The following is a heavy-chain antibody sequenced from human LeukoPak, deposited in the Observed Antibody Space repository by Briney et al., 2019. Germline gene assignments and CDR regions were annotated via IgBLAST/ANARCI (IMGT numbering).Heavy chain of an antibody. Sequence: SVKVSCKASGGTFNSYAISWVRQAPGQGLEWMGRIIPIFGIANYAQKFQGRVTITADKSTSTAYMELSSLRSEDTAVYYCARGSIAAAAGHFDYWGQGTLVTVSS. D-gene: IGHD6-13*01. J-gene: IGHJ4*02. CDR1: GGTFNSYA. CDR2: IIPIFGIA. V-gene: IGHV1-69*04. CDR3: ARGSIAAAAGHFDY.